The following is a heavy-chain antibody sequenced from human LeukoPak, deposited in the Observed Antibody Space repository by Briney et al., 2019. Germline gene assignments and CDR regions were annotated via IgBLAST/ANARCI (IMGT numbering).Heavy chain of an antibody. CDR2: ISGSGGST. Sequence: GGSLRLSCAASGFTFSSYWMSWVRQAPGKGLEWVSAISGSGGSTYSADSVKGRFTISRDNSKNTLYLQMNSLRAEDTAVYYCARDIDNGDYVVYWGQGTLVTVSS. D-gene: IGHD4-17*01. CDR3: ARDIDNGDYVVY. V-gene: IGHV3-23*01. CDR1: GFTFSSYW. J-gene: IGHJ4*02.